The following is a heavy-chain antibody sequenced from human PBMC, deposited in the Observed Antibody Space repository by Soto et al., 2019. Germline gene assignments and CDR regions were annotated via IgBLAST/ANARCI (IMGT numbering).Heavy chain of an antibody. D-gene: IGHD3-10*01. V-gene: IGHV3-21*01. Sequence: GGSLRLSCAASGFTFSSYSMNWVRQAPGKGLEWVSSISSSSSYIYYADSVKGRFTISRDNAKNSLYLQMNSLRAEDTAVYYCARGEGSGSYYAIDAFDIWGQGTMVTVSS. J-gene: IGHJ3*02. CDR1: GFTFSSYS. CDR2: ISSSSSYI. CDR3: ARGEGSGSYYAIDAFDI.